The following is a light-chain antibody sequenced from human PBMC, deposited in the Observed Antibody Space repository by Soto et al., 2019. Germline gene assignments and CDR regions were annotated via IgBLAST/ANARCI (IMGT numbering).Light chain of an antibody. Sequence: QSALTQPPSASGSPGQSVTISCTGTSSDVGGYKYVSWYQQHRGKAPKLMIYEVTKRPSGVPDRFSGSKSGNTASLTVSGLRADDEADYYCSSYAGNNKFVFGTGTKLTVL. CDR2: EVT. CDR3: SSYAGNNKFV. V-gene: IGLV2-8*01. CDR1: SSDVGGYKY. J-gene: IGLJ1*01.